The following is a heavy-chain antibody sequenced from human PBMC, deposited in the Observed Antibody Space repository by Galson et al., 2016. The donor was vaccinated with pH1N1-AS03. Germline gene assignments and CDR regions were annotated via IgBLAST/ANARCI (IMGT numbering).Heavy chain of an antibody. V-gene: IGHV1-18*04. CDR2: ISPFNDDT. CDR1: GYTFTSYG. CDR3: ARDGGYSNSSPMGYFDY. Sequence: SVKVSCKASGYTFTSYGLSWLRQAPGQGLEWMGWISPFNDDTKYVEKFQDRVTMTSDISARIAYMELRNLRSDDTTVYYCARDGGYSNSSPMGYFDYWGQGTLVTVSS. D-gene: IGHD4-11*01. J-gene: IGHJ4*02.